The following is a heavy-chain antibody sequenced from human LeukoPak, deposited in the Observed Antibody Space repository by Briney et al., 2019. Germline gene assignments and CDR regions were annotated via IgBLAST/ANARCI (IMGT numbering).Heavy chain of an antibody. CDR2: INSDGSST. CDR1: GFTFSSSW. J-gene: IGHJ3*02. CDR3: ARNYDSSGFYKQGAFHI. Sequence: PGGSLRLSCAASGFTFSSSWMHWVRQAPEKGLVWVSRINSDGSSTSYADSVKGRFTISRDNSKNTLYLQMNSLRAEDTAVYYCARNYDSSGFYKQGAFHIWGQGTMVTVSS. V-gene: IGHV3-74*01. D-gene: IGHD3-22*01.